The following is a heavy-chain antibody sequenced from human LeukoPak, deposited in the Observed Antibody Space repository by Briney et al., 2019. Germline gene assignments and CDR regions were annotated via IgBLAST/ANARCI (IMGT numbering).Heavy chain of an antibody. V-gene: IGHV5-51*01. CDR1: GYSFSNYW. J-gene: IGHJ6*03. Sequence: GESLKISCKGSGYSFSNYWIGWVRQMPGKGLEWMGIIYPSDSDTKYSPSFQGQVTISADKSISTAYLQWSSPKASDTAMYYCARQTAARGYYYYYMDVWGKGTTVTVSS. CDR2: IYPSDSDT. CDR3: ARQTAARGYYYYYMDV. D-gene: IGHD6-6*01.